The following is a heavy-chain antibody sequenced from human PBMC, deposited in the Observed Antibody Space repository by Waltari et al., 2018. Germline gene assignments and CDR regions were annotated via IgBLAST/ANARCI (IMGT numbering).Heavy chain of an antibody. CDR1: GDSIRSGSYP. Sequence: QLQLQESGPGLVKPSQTLSLTCTVSGDSIRSGSYPGSWIRQPAGKGLEWIGRIYTRGSTNYNPSLKSRVTISIDTSRNHFSLKLSSVTAADTAVYYCARDLSPPNWFDPWGQGTLVTVSS. CDR2: IYTRGST. J-gene: IGHJ5*02. D-gene: IGHD3-3*02. CDR3: ARDLSPPNWFDP. V-gene: IGHV4-61*02.